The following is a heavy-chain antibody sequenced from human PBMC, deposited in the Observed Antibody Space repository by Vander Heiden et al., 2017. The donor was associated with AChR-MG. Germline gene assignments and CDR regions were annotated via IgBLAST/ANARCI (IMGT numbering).Heavy chain of an antibody. V-gene: IGHV3-23*01. Sequence: EVQLLESGGGLVQPGGSLRLSCAASGFTFSSYAMSWVRQAPGKGLEWVSTISGSGGTTYYADAVKGRFTISRDNSKNTLYLQMKRMRAEDTAVYYFAKGYNWNYRYFDLWGRGTLVTVSS. D-gene: IGHD1-20*01. J-gene: IGHJ2*01. CDR2: ISGSGGTT. CDR3: AKGYNWNYRYFDL. CDR1: GFTFSSYA.